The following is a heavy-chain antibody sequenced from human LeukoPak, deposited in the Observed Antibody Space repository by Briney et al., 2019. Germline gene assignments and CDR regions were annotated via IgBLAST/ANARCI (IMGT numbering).Heavy chain of an antibody. V-gene: IGHV4-34*01. CDR1: GGSFSGYS. D-gene: IGHD3-16*02. Sequence: ALETLSLTCAVYGGSFSGYSWSWIHQPPGKGLGWIGEINHSGSTNYNPSLKSRVTISVDTSKNQFSLKLSSVTAADTAVYYCARGRLGELSTPRSAFFYWGQGTLVTVSS. CDR2: INHSGST. J-gene: IGHJ4*02. CDR3: ARGRLGELSTPRSAFFY.